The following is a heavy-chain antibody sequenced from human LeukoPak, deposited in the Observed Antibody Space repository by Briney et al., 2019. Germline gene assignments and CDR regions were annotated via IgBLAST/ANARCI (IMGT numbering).Heavy chain of an antibody. CDR2: TYYRSKWYN. CDR3: ARDPRLGSDAPGPFDY. D-gene: IGHD7-27*01. V-gene: IGHV6-1*01. Sequence: SQTLSLTCAISGDSVSSNSAAWNWIRQSPSRGLEWLGRTYYRSKWYNDYAVSVKSRITINPDTSKNQLSLQLNSVTPEDTAVYYCARDPRLGSDAPGPFDYWGQGTLVTVSS. CDR1: GDSVSSNSAA. J-gene: IGHJ4*02.